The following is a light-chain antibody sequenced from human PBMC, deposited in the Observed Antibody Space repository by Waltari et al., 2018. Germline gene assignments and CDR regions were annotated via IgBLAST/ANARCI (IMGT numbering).Light chain of an antibody. CDR1: GRDVGDYNY. Sequence: QSPLREPAPVSGSPGQSIPNSCSGRGRDVGDYNYVSLYQQHPDRAPKLIIYDVSYRPSGVSDRFSGSKSGNKASLTISGLQAEDEADYYCSAYSTTSTWVFGGGTKVTVL. J-gene: IGLJ3*02. V-gene: IGLV2-14*03. CDR2: DVS. CDR3: SAYSTTSTWV.